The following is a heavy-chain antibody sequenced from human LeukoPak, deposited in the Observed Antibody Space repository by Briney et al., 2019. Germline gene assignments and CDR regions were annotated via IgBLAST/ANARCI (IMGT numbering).Heavy chain of an antibody. J-gene: IGHJ2*01. CDR3: ARARHDSSGYYYWYFDL. CDR2: IYTSGST. V-gene: IGHV4-61*02. D-gene: IGHD3-22*01. Sequence: PSQTLSLTCTVSGGSISSGSYYWSWIRQPAGKGLEWIGRIYTSGSTNYNPSLKSRVTISVDTSKNQFSLKLSSVTAADTAVYYCARARHDSSGYYYWYFDLWGRGTLVTVSS. CDR1: GGSISSGSYY.